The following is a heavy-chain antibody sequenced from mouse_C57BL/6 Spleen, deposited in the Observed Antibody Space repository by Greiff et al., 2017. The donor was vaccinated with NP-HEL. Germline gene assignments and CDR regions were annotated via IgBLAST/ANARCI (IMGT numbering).Heavy chain of an antibody. Sequence: VQLQQPGAELVRPGTSVKLSCKASGYTFTSYWMHWVKQRPGQGLEWIGVIDPSDSYTNYNQKFKGKATLTVDTSSSTAYMQLSSLTSEDSAVYYCARRITTVVPFDYWGQGTTLTVSS. D-gene: IGHD1-1*01. CDR3: ARRITTVVPFDY. J-gene: IGHJ2*01. CDR1: GYTFTSYW. V-gene: IGHV1-59*01. CDR2: IDPSDSYT.